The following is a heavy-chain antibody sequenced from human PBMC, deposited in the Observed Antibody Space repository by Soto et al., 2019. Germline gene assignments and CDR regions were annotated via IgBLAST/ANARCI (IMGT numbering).Heavy chain of an antibody. V-gene: IGHV4-34*01. Sequence: PETLSLTCADYGGSFSGYYWTWIRRPPGKGLEWIGEINHSGGTNYNPSLKSRVIMSVDTSKNQFSLRLTSVTAADTAVYYCARVPPVVDAKYYFDYWGQGTLVTVSS. CDR2: INHSGGT. D-gene: IGHD2-2*01. CDR3: ARVPPVVDAKYYFDY. CDR1: GGSFSGYY. J-gene: IGHJ4*02.